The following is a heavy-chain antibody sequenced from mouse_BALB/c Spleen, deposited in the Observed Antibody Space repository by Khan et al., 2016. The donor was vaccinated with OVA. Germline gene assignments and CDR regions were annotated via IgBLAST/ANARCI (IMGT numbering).Heavy chain of an antibody. CDR1: GYIFTSYW. J-gene: IGHJ2*01. V-gene: IGHV1-76*01. Sequence: QMQLEESGVELVRPGASVKLSCKTSGYIFTSYWIHWVKQRSGQGLEWIARIYPGTDNTYYNEKLKDKATLTADKSSSTAYMQLSSLQSEDSAVYFCAREEALYYFDNWGQGTTLTVSS. D-gene: IGHD1-1*01. CDR3: AREEALYYFDN. CDR2: IYPGTDNT.